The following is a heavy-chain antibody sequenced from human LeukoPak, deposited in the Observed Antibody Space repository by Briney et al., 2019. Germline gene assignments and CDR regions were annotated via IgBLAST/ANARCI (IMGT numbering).Heavy chain of an antibody. CDR1: GFTFSSYA. CDR2: ISGGGSTT. CDR3: ARGSGDY. Sequence: GGSLRLSCAGSGFTFSSYAMNWVRQAPGEGLEWVSAISGGGSTTYYADSVKGRFTISRDNSKNTLYLQMDRLRAEDTAVYYCARGSGDYSGQGTLVTVSS. V-gene: IGHV3-23*01. J-gene: IGHJ4*02.